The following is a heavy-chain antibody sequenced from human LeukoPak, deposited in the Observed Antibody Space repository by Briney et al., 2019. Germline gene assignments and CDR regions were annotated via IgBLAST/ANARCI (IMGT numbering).Heavy chain of an antibody. J-gene: IGHJ3*02. CDR2: INHSGSS. CDR1: GGSFRGYY. Sequence: SETLSLTCAVYGGSFRGYYWSWIRQPPGKGLEWIGEINHSGSSNYNPSLKSRVTISVDTSKNQFSLKLSSVTAADTAVYYCARDPIYYDSSGYYQGDAFDIWGQGTMVTVSS. V-gene: IGHV4-34*01. D-gene: IGHD3-22*01. CDR3: ARDPIYYDSSGYYQGDAFDI.